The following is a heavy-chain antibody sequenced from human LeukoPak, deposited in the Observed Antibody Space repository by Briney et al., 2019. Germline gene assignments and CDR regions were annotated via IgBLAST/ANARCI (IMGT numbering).Heavy chain of an antibody. CDR2: INPRGGSK. J-gene: IGHJ4*02. V-gene: IGHV1-46*01. Sequence: ASLKISCKASLYTFTSYYMHSVRHAPVQGLECMGRINPRGGSKSYAQKFQGRLTMPRDMSKSTVYMELSSLRSEDTAVYYCASADYCSSTSCYLHYWGQGTLVTVSS. CDR3: ASADYCSSTSCYLHY. CDR1: LYTFTSYY. D-gene: IGHD2-2*01.